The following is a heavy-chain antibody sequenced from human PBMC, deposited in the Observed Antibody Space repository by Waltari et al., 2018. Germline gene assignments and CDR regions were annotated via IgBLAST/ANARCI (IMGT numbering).Heavy chain of an antibody. Sequence: QVQLVQSGAEVKKPGASVKVSCKASGYTFTSYDINWVRQANGQGLEWMGWMNPNSGNTGYAQKFQGRVTMTRNTSISTAYMELSSLRSEDTAVYYCARLVGATSNYYYYYYMDVWGKGTTVTVSS. CDR2: MNPNSGNT. V-gene: IGHV1-8*01. CDR1: GYTFTSYD. J-gene: IGHJ6*03. CDR3: ARLVGATSNYYYYYYMDV. D-gene: IGHD1-26*01.